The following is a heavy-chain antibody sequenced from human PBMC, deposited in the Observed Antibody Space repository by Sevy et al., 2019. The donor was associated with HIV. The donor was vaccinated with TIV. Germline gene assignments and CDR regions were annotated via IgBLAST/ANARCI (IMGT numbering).Heavy chain of an antibody. V-gene: IGHV3-21*01. CDR1: GFTFSSYS. CDR2: CSSSSSYI. D-gene: IGHD3-22*01. J-gene: IGHJ4*02. Sequence: GGSLKLSCAASGFTFSSYSMNWVRQAPGKGLEWVSYCSSSSSYIYYADSVKGRFTISRDNAKNSLYLQMNSLRAEDTAVYYCARGQPRITMIVVAAYFGYWGQGTLVTVSS. CDR3: ARGQPRITMIVVAAYFGY.